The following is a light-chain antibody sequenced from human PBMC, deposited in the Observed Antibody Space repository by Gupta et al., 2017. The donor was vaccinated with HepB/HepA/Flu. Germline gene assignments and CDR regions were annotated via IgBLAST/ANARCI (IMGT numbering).Light chain of an antibody. Sequence: EIVLTQSPGTLSLSPGERATLSCRASQSVSSSYLAWYQQRPGQAPRLLIYGASSRATGISDRFSGSGSGTDFTLTISRLEPEDFAVHYCQQYGSSPWTFGQGTKVEIK. J-gene: IGKJ1*01. CDR1: QSVSSSY. CDR3: QQYGSSPWT. CDR2: GAS. V-gene: IGKV3-20*01.